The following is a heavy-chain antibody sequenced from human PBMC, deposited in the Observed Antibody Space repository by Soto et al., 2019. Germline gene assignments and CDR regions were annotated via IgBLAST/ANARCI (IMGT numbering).Heavy chain of an antibody. D-gene: IGHD1-1*01. Sequence: PSETLSLTCSVFGGSISTVGHYWTWIRRPPGKGLEWIGSIYHTGSTYYSKSLRSRLTMSVDTSKSQFSLRLSSVTAADTAVYYCARATGTLRSRNCDYWGQGSLVTVSS. J-gene: IGHJ4*02. CDR1: GGSISTVGHY. CDR2: IYHTGST. V-gene: IGHV4-31*03. CDR3: ARATGTLRSRNCDY.